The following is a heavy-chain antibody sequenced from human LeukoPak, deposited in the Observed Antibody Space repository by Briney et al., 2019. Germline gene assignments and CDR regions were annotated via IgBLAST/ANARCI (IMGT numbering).Heavy chain of an antibody. CDR2: IYTSGST. V-gene: IGHV4-61*02. J-gene: IGHJ4*02. CDR3: AREGPRGGRGSADY. CDR1: GGSISSGSYY. D-gene: IGHD1-26*01. Sequence: SQTLSLTCTVSGGSISSGSYYWSWIRQPAGKGLEWIGRIYTSGSTNYNPSLKSRVTISVDTSKNQFSLKLSSVTAADTAVYYCAREGPRGGRGSADYWGQGTLVTVSS.